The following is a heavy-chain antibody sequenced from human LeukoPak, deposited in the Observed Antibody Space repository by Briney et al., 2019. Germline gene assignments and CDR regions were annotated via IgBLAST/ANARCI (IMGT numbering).Heavy chain of an antibody. CDR1: SNSIYSSNYY. V-gene: IGHV4-39*01. Sequence: SETLSLTCTVSSNSIYSSNYYWGWIRQPPGKGLEWIGSIYYSGSTYYNSSLKSRVTISVDTSKNQFSLKLSSLTAADTAVYYCARAAYCGGDCYLFDYWGQGTLVTVFS. D-gene: IGHD2-21*02. CDR3: ARAAYCGGDCYLFDY. J-gene: IGHJ4*02. CDR2: IYYSGST.